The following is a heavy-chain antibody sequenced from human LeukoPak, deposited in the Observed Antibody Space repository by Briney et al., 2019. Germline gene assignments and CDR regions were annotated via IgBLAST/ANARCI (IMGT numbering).Heavy chain of an antibody. D-gene: IGHD3-16*01. Sequence: PGRSLTLSCAASGFTFSSYAMHWVRQAPGKGLEWVSVISYDGSNKYYADSVKGRFTISRENSKNTLYLQMNSLRAEDTAVYYCARDLGSHGDLDYWGQGTLVTVSS. CDR2: ISYDGSNK. CDR1: GFTFSSYA. J-gene: IGHJ4*02. CDR3: ARDLGSHGDLDY. V-gene: IGHV3-30-3*01.